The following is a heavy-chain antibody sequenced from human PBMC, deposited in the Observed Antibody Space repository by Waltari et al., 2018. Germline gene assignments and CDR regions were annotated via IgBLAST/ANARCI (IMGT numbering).Heavy chain of an antibody. V-gene: IGHV3-48*01. CDR2: ISSSSSTI. J-gene: IGHJ4*02. D-gene: IGHD2-21*02. CDR3: ARGGTAVVTPFDY. CDR1: GFTFSSYS. Sequence: EVQLVESGGGLVQPGGSLRLSCAASGFTFSSYSMNWVRQAPGKGLEWVSYISSSSSTIYYADSVKGRFTISRDNAKNSLYLQMNSLRAEDTAVYYCARGGTAVVTPFDYWGQGTLVTVSS.